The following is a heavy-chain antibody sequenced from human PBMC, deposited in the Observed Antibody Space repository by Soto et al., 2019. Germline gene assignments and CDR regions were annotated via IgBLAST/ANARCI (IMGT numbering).Heavy chain of an antibody. J-gene: IGHJ4*02. CDR1: GFTFTSSA. D-gene: IGHD1-26*01. CDR2: IVVGSGNT. Sequence: ASVKVSCKASGFTFTSSAMQWVRQARGQRLEWIGWIVVGSGNTNYAQKFQERVTITRDMSTSTAYMELSSLRSEDTAVYYCAAGAYSGSYYSFDYWGQGTLVTVSS. CDR3: AAGAYSGSYYSFDY. V-gene: IGHV1-58*02.